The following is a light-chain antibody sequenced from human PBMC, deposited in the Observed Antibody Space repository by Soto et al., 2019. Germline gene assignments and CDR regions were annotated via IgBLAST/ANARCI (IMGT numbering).Light chain of an antibody. V-gene: IGLV2-23*03. Sequence: QSALTQPASVSGSPGQSITISCTGTNSDVGSYNLVSWYQQHPGKAPKLMIYEGSKRPSGVSNRFSGSTSGNTASLTISGLQADDEADYYCCSYAGSNTFSYVFGTGTKVTVL. CDR2: EGS. J-gene: IGLJ1*01. CDR3: CSYAGSNTFSYV. CDR1: NSDVGSYNL.